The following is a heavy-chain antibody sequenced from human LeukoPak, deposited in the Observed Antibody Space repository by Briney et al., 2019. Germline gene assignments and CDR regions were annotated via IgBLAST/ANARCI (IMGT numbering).Heavy chain of an antibody. J-gene: IGHJ4*02. CDR1: GYTFTNYG. Sequence: ASVKVSCKASGYTFTNYGMSWVRQAPGQGLEWMGWISAHNGNTNYAQKFQGRVTMTTDTSTNTAYMELRNLRSDDAAVYYCARDSDTRVIAANFAYWGQGTLVTVSS. CDR2: ISAHNGNT. V-gene: IGHV1-18*01. D-gene: IGHD6-13*01. CDR3: ARDSDTRVIAANFAY.